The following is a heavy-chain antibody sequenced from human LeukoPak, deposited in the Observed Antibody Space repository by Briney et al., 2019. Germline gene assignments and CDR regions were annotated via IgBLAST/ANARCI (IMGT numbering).Heavy chain of an antibody. CDR1: GGSISSYY. CDR2: IYTGGST. J-gene: IGHJ3*02. Sequence: PSETLSLTCTVSGGSISSYYWSWIRQPAGKGLEWIGRIYTGGSTNYNPSLKSRVTMSVDTSKNQFSLKLSSVTAADTAVYYCARVTGVPNGSGSYYKPNDAFDIWGQGTMVTVSS. V-gene: IGHV4-4*07. CDR3: ARVTGVPNGSGSYYKPNDAFDI. D-gene: IGHD3-10*01.